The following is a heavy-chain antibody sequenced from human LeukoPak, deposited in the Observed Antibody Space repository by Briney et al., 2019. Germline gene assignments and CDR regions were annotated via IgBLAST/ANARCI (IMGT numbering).Heavy chain of an antibody. CDR3: ARYLATAGERWFDP. J-gene: IGHJ5*02. CDR1: GFTFSNYA. D-gene: IGHD6-13*01. V-gene: IGHV3-23*01. Sequence: PGGSLRLSCAASGFTFSNYAMTWVRQDSGKGLEWVSSISGRGETTYYADSVKGRFTISRDNSKNTLCLQMNSLRAEDTAAYYCARYLATAGERWFDPWGQGTLVIVSS. CDR2: ISGRGETT.